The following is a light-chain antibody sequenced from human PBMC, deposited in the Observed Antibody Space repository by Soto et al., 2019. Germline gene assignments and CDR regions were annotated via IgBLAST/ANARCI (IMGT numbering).Light chain of an antibody. V-gene: IGLV2-14*03. CDR2: DVS. Sequence: QSVLTQPASVSGSPGQSITISCTGTSSDVGAYNHVSWYQRHPGKAPKLMIYDVSIRPSGVSNRFSGSKSGNTASLTISGLQSEDEADYYCSSHTVRSTLVFGGGTKLTVL. J-gene: IGLJ2*01. CDR1: SSDVGAYNH. CDR3: SSHTVRSTLV.